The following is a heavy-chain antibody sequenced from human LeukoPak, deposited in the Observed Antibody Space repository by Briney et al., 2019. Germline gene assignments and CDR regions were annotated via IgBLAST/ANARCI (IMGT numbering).Heavy chain of an antibody. V-gene: IGHV1-69*02. Sequence: GASVKVSCKASGGTFSSYTISWVRQAPGQGLEWMGRIIPILDITNYAQKFQGRVTITADKSTSTAYMELSSLKSEDTAVYFCSVGGRMDGGGSYFDYWGQGTLVTVSS. J-gene: IGHJ4*02. CDR2: IIPILDIT. CDR1: GGTFSSYT. D-gene: IGHD3-16*01. CDR3: SVGGRMDGGGSYFDY.